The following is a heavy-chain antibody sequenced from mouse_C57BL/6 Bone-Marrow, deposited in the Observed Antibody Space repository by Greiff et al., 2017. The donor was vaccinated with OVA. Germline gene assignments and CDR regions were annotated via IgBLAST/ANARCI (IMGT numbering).Heavy chain of an antibody. CDR3: ARDRAGTRYFDV. CDR2: ISDGGSYT. J-gene: IGHJ1*03. D-gene: IGHD4-1*01. Sequence: DVQLVESGGGLVKPGGSLKLSCAASGFTFSSYAMSWVRQTPEKRLEWVATISDGGSYTYYPDNVKGRFTISRDNAKNNLYLQLSHLKSEDTAMYYCARDRAGTRYFDVWGTGTTVTVSS. V-gene: IGHV5-4*01. CDR1: GFTFSSYA.